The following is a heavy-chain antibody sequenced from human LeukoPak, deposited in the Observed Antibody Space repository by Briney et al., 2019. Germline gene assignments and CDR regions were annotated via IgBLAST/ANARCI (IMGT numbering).Heavy chain of an antibody. J-gene: IGHJ4*02. D-gene: IGHD5-24*01. CDR1: GFTFSSYS. V-gene: IGHV3-21*01. CDR3: ARSRVEMATSLLDY. Sequence: AGGSLRLSCAASGFTFSSYSMNWVRQAPGKGLEWVSSISSSSSYIYYADSVKGRFTISRDNAKNSLYLQMNSLRAEDTAVYYCARSRVEMATSLLDYWGQGTLVTVSS. CDR2: ISSSSSYI.